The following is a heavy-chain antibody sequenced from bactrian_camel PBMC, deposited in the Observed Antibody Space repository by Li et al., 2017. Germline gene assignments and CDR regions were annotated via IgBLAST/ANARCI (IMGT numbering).Heavy chain of an antibody. J-gene: IGHJ4*01. CDR2: LDVDGNI. V-gene: IGHV3S55*01. D-gene: IGHD1*01. CDR3: AADLEGDRRCMACVFSRACY. CDR1: RVTVDNFC. Sequence: HVQLVESGGGSVQTGGSLRLSCAASRVTVDNFCMGWFRQAPGKGREGVAALDVDGNINYAELAKGRFTISKDKAKNTLYLQMNSLEPEDTATYYCAADLEGDRRCMACVFSRACYWGQGTQVTVS.